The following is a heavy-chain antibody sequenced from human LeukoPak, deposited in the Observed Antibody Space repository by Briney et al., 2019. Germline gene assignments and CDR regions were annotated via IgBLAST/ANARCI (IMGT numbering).Heavy chain of an antibody. CDR1: GDSVSSGY. CDR3: AGRGHRYSRD. V-gene: IGHV4-4*09. D-gene: IGHD2-15*01. J-gene: IGHJ1*01. Sequence: SETLSLTCNVSGDSVSSGYWSWIRQSPGKGLEWIGFIQGSGITDYNPSLKSRLYMSVDISKNQFSLNLRSVTAADTAVYYCAGRGHRYSRDWGQGILVTISS. CDR2: IQGSGIT.